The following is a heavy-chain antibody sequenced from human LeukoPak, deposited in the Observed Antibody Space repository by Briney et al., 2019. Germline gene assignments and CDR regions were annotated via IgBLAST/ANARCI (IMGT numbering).Heavy chain of an antibody. CDR3: ARVHTYYDILTRFDP. Sequence: PSETLSLTCAVYGGSFSGYYWGWIRQPPGKGLEWIGEINHSGSTNYNPSLKSRVTISVDTSKNQFSLKLSSVTAADTAVYYCARVHTYYDILTRFDPWGQGTLVTVSS. CDR2: INHSGST. D-gene: IGHD3-9*01. V-gene: IGHV4-34*01. CDR1: GGSFSGYY. J-gene: IGHJ5*02.